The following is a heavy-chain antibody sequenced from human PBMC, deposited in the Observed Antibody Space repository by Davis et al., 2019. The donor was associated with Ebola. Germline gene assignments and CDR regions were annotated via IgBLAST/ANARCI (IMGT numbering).Heavy chain of an antibody. J-gene: IGHJ4*02. CDR1: GGSISSSSYY. CDR2: MYHSGRA. Sequence: SETLSLTCTVSGGSISSSSYYWGWIRQPPGKGLEWIGSMYHSGRANYNPSLKSRVTISGDTSRNQFSLKLTSVTAADTAVYYCARDFVYWGQGTLVTVSS. CDR3: ARDFVY. D-gene: IGHD3-16*02. V-gene: IGHV4-39*07.